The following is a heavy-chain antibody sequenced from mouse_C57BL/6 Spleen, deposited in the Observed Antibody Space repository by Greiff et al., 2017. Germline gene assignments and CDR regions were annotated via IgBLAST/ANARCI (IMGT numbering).Heavy chain of an antibody. CDR2: ISDGGSYT. J-gene: IGHJ3*01. D-gene: IGHD2-10*01. CDR3: ARDGILLAWFAY. CDR1: GFTFSSYA. V-gene: IGHV5-4*01. Sequence: EVMLVESGGGLVKPGGSLKLSCAASGFTFSSYAMSWVRQTPEKRLEWVATISDGGSYTYYPDNVKGRFTISRDNAKNNLYLQMSHLKSEDTAMYYCARDGILLAWFAYWGQGTLVTVSA.